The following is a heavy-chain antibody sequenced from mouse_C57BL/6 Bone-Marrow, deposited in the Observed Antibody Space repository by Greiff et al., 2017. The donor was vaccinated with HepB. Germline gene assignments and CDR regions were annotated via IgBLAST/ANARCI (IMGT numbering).Heavy chain of an antibody. CDR3: ARKSTTERDYYAMDY. CDR1: GYAFSSSW. Sequence: QVQLQQSGPELVKPGASVKISCKASGYAFSSSWMNWVKQRPGKGLEWIGRIYPGDGDTNYNGKFKGKATLTADKSSSTAYMQLSSLTSEDSAVYFCARKSTTERDYYAMDYWGQGTSVTVSS. V-gene: IGHV1-82*01. J-gene: IGHJ4*01. D-gene: IGHD1-1*01. CDR2: IYPGDGDT.